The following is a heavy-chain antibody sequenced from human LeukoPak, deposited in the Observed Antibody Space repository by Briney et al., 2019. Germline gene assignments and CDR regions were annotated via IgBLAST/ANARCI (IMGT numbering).Heavy chain of an antibody. CDR1: GGSISRSSYY. CDR2: MYYSGST. Sequence: SETLSLTCTVSGGSISRSSYYWGWIRQPPGKGLEWIGSMYYSGSTYYNPSLKSRVTISVDTSKNQFSLKLSSVTAADTAVYYCARDGPVYYDILTGYSDYYYGMDVWGQGTTVTVSS. CDR3: ARDGPVYYDILTGYSDYYYGMDV. J-gene: IGHJ6*02. V-gene: IGHV4-39*07. D-gene: IGHD3-9*01.